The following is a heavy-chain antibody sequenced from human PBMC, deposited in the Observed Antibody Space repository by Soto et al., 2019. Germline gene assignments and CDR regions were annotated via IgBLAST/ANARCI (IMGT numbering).Heavy chain of an antibody. D-gene: IGHD3-10*01. V-gene: IGHV4-31*03. J-gene: IGHJ5*02. Sequence: SETLSLTCTVSGDSISRGAYYWTWIRHHPAKGLEWIGYVYNSGTTSYNPSLQSRVTMSLDTSKNQFSLKLSAVTAADTAVYYCAREYYYNSGSSRWFDPWGPGTLVTVSS. CDR2: VYNSGTT. CDR3: AREYYYNSGSSRWFDP. CDR1: GDSISRGAYY.